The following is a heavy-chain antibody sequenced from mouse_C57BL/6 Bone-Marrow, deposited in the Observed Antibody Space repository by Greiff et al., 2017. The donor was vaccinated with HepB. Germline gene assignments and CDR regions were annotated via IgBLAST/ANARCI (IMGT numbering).Heavy chain of an antibody. D-gene: IGHD1-1*01. CDR2: IYPRSGNT. V-gene: IGHV1-81*01. CDR3: ARSSVGPLDYFDY. J-gene: IGHJ2*01. CDR1: GYTFTSYG. Sequence: LQESGAELARPGASVKLSCKASGYTFTSYGISWVKQRTGQGLEWIGEIYPRSGNTYYNEKFKGKATLTADKSSSTAYMELRSLTSEDSAVYFCARSSVGPLDYFDYWGQGTTLTVSS.